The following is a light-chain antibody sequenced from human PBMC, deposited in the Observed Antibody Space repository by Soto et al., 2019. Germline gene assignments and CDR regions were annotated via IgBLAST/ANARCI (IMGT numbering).Light chain of an antibody. Sequence: QSVLTQPASVSGSPGQSITISCTGTSSDVGSHNYVSWYQQHPGKAPKLIIFEVNSRPSGVSNRFSGSKSGSAASLTISGLQAEDEADCYCSSYSSTSTPYVFGGGTKGTVL. J-gene: IGLJ1*01. CDR2: EVN. CDR3: SSYSSTSTPYV. V-gene: IGLV2-14*01. CDR1: SSDVGSHNY.